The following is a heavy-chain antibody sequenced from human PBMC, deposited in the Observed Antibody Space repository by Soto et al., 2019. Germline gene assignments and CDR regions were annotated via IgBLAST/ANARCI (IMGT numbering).Heavy chain of an antibody. CDR1: GGSISSSNYH. J-gene: IGHJ4*02. CDR2: MYYSGSA. Sequence: SETLSLTCTVSGGSISSSNYHWGWIRQPPGKGLEWIGSMYYSGSAYYNPSLKSRVTMSVDTSKNQFSLKLSSVTAVDTAVYYCARSRDGVVDHWGQGTLVTVSS. V-gene: IGHV4-39*07. CDR3: ARSRDGVVDH. D-gene: IGHD2-15*01.